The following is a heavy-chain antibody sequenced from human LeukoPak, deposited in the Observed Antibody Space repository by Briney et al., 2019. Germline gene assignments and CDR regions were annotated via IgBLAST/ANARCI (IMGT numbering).Heavy chain of an antibody. V-gene: IGHV4-59*02. D-gene: IGHD3-22*01. J-gene: IGHJ3*02. Sequence: MPSETLSLTCSVSRASVSSYYWTWIRQPPGKGLEWIGYTYISGRSNYNPSLKSRFTMSVDTSKNQFSLKLTSVTAADTAVYYCATFSYYYDSNGYHDALDIWGQGTMVTVSS. CDR2: TYISGRS. CDR1: RASVSSYY. CDR3: ATFSYYYDSNGYHDALDI.